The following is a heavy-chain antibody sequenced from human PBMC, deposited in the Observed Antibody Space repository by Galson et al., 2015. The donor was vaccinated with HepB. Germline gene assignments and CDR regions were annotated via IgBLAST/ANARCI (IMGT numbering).Heavy chain of an antibody. D-gene: IGHD2-2*01. V-gene: IGHV3-33*01. CDR2: IWYDGSHK. Sequence: SLRLSCAVSGFTFGDFGMHWVRQAPGKGLEWLALIWYDGSHKYYAESVKGRFTISRDNSENRMYLQMNSLRAEDTAVYYCARTPDYCSRTTCYIDYWGQGTLVTVSS. CDR1: GFTFGDFG. J-gene: IGHJ4*02. CDR3: ARTPDYCSRTTCYIDY.